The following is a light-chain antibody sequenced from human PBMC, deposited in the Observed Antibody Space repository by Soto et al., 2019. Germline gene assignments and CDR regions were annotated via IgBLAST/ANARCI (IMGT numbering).Light chain of an antibody. CDR3: QQYNRT. V-gene: IGKV1-5*03. CDR1: QTISSW. CDR2: KAS. Sequence: DIQMTQSPSTLSASVGDRVTITCRASQTISSWLAWYQQKPGKAPKLLIYKASSLESGVPSRFSGSGSGTEFTLTFSSLQAEDFATYYCQQYNRTFGQGTKVEIK. J-gene: IGKJ1*01.